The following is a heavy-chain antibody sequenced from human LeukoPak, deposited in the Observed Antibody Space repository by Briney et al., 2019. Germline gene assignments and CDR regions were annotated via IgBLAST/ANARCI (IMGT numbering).Heavy chain of an antibody. Sequence: GASVKVSCKASGYTFTGYYMHWVRQAPGQGLEWMGWINPNSGGTNYAQKFQGRVTMTRDTSISTASMELSRLRSDDTAVYYCARDTRRGYSSGFDYWGQGTLVTVSS. V-gene: IGHV1-2*02. J-gene: IGHJ4*02. CDR2: INPNSGGT. CDR1: GYTFTGYY. CDR3: ARDTRRGYSSGFDY. D-gene: IGHD6-19*01.